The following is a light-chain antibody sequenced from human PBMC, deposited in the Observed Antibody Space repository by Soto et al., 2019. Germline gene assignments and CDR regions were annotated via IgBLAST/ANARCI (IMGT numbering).Light chain of an antibody. CDR3: QQRSNPIT. CDR1: QSVSSY. V-gene: IGKV3-11*01. J-gene: IGKJ5*01. CDR2: DAS. Sequence: EIVFTHSPATLSLSPGERATLSCRASQSVSSYLAWYQQKPGQAPRLLIYDASNRATGIPARFSGSGSGTDFTLTISSLEPEDFAVYYCQQRSNPITFGQGTRLEIK.